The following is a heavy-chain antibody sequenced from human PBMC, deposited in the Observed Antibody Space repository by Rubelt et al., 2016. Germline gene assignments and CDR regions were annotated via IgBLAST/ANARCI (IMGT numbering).Heavy chain of an antibody. D-gene: IGHD5-24*01. CDR3: ARSSEVYNSGCDS. CDR2: INHSGSN. Sequence: QVQLQESGPGLVKPSETLSLTCTVSGGSIHGYSWSWIRQPPGKGLEWIGEINHSGSNNYNPSLKSRVTISVDTSTNPFSLHLNSRHAADTAVYYCARSSEVYNSGCDSWGQGTLVTVSS. J-gene: IGHJ4*02. CDR1: GGSIHGYS. V-gene: IGHV4-59*01.